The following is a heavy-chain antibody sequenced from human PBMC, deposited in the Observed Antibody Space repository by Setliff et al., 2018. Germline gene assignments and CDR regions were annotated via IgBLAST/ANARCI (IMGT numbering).Heavy chain of an antibody. Sequence: ASGKVSCKASGATFSSYGISWVRQAPGQGLEWMGGTIPMFGTTEYAQTFQGRLTIITDESTNTAFMQLSSLRSDDTAVYYCVREGVDSRSSTDYRYYMDVWG. CDR3: VREGVDSRSSTDYRYYMDV. D-gene: IGHD3-22*01. CDR2: TIPMFGTT. J-gene: IGHJ6*03. CDR1: GATFSSYG. V-gene: IGHV1-69*05.